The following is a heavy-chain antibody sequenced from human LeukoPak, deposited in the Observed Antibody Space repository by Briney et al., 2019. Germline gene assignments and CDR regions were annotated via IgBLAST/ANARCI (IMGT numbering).Heavy chain of an antibody. CDR3: ARDETGDYFEN. Sequence: GGSLRLSCAASGFTFSSYAMSWVRQAPGKGLEWVANINLDGSKKYYVDSVKGRFTISRDNAQNSLYLQMNSLRVEDTAVYYCARDETGDYFENWGQGTLVTVSS. CDR1: GFTFSSYA. J-gene: IGHJ4*02. D-gene: IGHD3-10*01. CDR2: INLDGSKK. V-gene: IGHV3-7*01.